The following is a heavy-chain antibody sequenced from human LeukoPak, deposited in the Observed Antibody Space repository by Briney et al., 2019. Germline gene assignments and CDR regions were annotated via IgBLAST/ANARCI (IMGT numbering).Heavy chain of an antibody. CDR1: GFTFSSYG. V-gene: IGHV3-23*01. J-gene: IGHJ5*02. CDR2: IGGSGGST. Sequence: GGSLRLSCAASGFTFSSYGMSWVRQAPGKGLEWVSAIGGSGGSTYYADSVKGRFTISRDNSKNTLYLQMNSLRAEDTAVYYCAKDRRTMVRGATSDPWGQGTLVTVSS. CDR3: AKDRRTMVRGATSDP. D-gene: IGHD3-10*01.